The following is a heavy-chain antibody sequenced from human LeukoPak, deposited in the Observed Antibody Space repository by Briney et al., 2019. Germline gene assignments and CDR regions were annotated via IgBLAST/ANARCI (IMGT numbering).Heavy chain of an antibody. D-gene: IGHD3-16*01. CDR3: ARWEVITFGGVIDDAFDI. V-gene: IGHV4-4*07. CDR1: GGSISGYY. CDR2: VYTSGST. J-gene: IGHJ3*02. Sequence: SETLSLTCSVSGGSISGYYWTWIRQPAGKGLEWIGRVYTSGSTHYNPSLKTRLTMSVDTSKNQFSLKLSSVTAADTAVYYCARWEVITFGGVIDDAFDIWGQGTMVTVSS.